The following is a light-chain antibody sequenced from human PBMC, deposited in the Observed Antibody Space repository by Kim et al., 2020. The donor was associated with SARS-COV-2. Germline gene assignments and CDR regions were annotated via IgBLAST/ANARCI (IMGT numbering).Light chain of an antibody. CDR3: QAWDSSTAQVV. CDR1: KLGDKY. V-gene: IGLV3-1*01. CDR2: QDS. Sequence: QGQTASITGSGDKLGDKYACWYQQKPGQSPVLVIYQDSKRPSGIPERFSGSNSGNTATLTISGTQAMDEADYYCQAWDSSTAQVVFGGGTQLTVL. J-gene: IGLJ2*01.